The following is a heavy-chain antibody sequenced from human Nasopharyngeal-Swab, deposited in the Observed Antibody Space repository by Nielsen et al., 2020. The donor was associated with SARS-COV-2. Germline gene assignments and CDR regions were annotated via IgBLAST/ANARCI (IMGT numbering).Heavy chain of an antibody. Sequence: GESLKISCAASGFTFSSYWMSWVRQAPGKGLEWVANIKQDGSEKYYVDSVKGRFTISRDNAKNSLYLQMNSLRVEDTAVYYCARPRGTTWLNDAFDLWGQGTMVSVSS. CDR2: IKQDGSEK. CDR1: GFTFSSYW. D-gene: IGHD3-9*01. V-gene: IGHV3-7*01. CDR3: ARPRGTTWLNDAFDL. J-gene: IGHJ3*01.